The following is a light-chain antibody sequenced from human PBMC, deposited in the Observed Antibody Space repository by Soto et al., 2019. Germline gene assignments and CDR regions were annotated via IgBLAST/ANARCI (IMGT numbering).Light chain of an antibody. CDR2: GAS. CDR3: QQYGSSPGT. J-gene: IGKJ1*01. Sequence: EIVLTQSPGTLSLSPGERATLSCRASQSVSNTYLAWYQQKPGQAPRLLIYGASSRATGIPDRFSGSGSGTDFTLTISRLEPEDFAVFYCQQYGSSPGTFGQGTKVVIK. CDR1: QSVSNTY. V-gene: IGKV3-20*01.